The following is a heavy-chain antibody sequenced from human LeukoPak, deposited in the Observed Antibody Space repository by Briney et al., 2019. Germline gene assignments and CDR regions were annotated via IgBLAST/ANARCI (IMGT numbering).Heavy chain of an antibody. CDR1: GFTFSSYG. V-gene: IGHV3-33*08. Sequence: GRSLRLSCAASGFTFSSYGMHWVRQAPGKGLEWVAVIWYDGSNKYYADSVKGRFTISRDNSKNTLYLQMNSLRAEDTAVYYCARDRNIVATYLPRTNYYFDYWGQGTLVTVSS. D-gene: IGHD5-12*01. CDR2: IWYDGSNK. J-gene: IGHJ4*02. CDR3: ARDRNIVATYLPRTNYYFDY.